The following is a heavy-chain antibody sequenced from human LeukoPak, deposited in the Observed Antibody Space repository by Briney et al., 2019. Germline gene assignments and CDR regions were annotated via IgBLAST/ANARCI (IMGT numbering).Heavy chain of an antibody. J-gene: IGHJ4*02. CDR1: GFTFSYYS. Sequence: GGSLRPSCAASGFTFSYYSFNWVRQAPGKGLEWIAYISISNNSIYYADSVKGRFTISRDNAKNSLYLQMNSLRVEDTAVYYCARETIYSDKVIDHWGQGTPVTVSS. V-gene: IGHV3-48*01. D-gene: IGHD4-17*01. CDR2: ISISNNSI. CDR3: ARETIYSDKVIDH.